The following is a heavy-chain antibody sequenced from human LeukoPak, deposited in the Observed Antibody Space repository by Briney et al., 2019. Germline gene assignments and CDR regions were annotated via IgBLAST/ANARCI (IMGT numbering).Heavy chain of an antibody. D-gene: IGHD3-10*01. CDR2: IYPGDSDT. CDR3: ARQDGSGSYYSRAIDY. J-gene: IGHJ4*02. CDR1: GYSFTTYW. Sequence: GESLKISCEASGYSFTTYWIGWVRQMPGKGLEWMGIIYPGDSDTRYSPSFQGQVTISADKSINTAYLQWSSLKASDTAMYYCARQDGSGSYYSRAIDYWGQGTLVTVSS. V-gene: IGHV5-51*01.